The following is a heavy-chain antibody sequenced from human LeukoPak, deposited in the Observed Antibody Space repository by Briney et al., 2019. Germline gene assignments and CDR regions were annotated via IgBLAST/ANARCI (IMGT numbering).Heavy chain of an antibody. CDR3: ARLKYCTNGVCYAGFDY. J-gene: IGHJ4*02. CDR1: GYTFTSYA. CDR2: INAGNGNT. D-gene: IGHD2-8*01. V-gene: IGHV1-3*01. Sequence: ASVNVSCKASGYTFTSYAMHWVRQAPGQRLEWMGWINAGNGNTKYSQKFQGRVTITRDTSADTAYMELSSLRSEDTAVYYCARLKYCTNGVCYAGFDYWGQGTLVTVSS.